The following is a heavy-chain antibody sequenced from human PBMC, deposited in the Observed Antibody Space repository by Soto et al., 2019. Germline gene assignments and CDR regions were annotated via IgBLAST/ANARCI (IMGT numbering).Heavy chain of an antibody. CDR2: INAYNGDT. V-gene: IGHV1-18*01. CDR3: ARMGDVPYYYYGMDV. Sequence: QVQLVQSGAEVKKPGASVKVSCKASGHTFTSYGFSWVRQAPGQGLEWMGWINAYNGDTNYAQNLQGRVTMTTDTSTHTAYMELRSLRSDDTAVYYCARMGDVPYYYYGMDVWGQGTTVTVSS. J-gene: IGHJ6*02. D-gene: IGHD3-16*01. CDR1: GHTFTSYG.